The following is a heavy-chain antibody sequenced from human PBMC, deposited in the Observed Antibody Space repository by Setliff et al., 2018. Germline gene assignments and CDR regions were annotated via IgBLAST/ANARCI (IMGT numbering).Heavy chain of an antibody. CDR1: GYSFTKYF. D-gene: IGHD2-21*01. V-gene: IGHV1-3*01. J-gene: IGHJ4*02. CDR3: ASADVVVAP. CDR2: INAANGNT. Sequence: ASVKVSCKTSGYSFTKYFLHWVRQAPGQRLEWMGWINAANGNTKYSQKFQGRVTITRDTSASTVYMELSSLRYEDTAVFYCASADVVVAPWGQGTLVTVSS.